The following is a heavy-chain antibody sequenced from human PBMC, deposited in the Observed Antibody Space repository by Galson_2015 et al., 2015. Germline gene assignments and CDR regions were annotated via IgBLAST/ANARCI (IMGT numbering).Heavy chain of an antibody. D-gene: IGHD6-13*01. V-gene: IGHV1-18*01. Sequence: SVKVSCKASGYTFTSYGISWARQAPGQGLEWMGWISAYNGNTNYAQKVQGRVTMTTGTSTSTAYMELRSLRSDDTAVYYCARSLAAAGTGGWFDPWGQGTLVTVSS. CDR3: ARSLAAAGTGGWFDP. CDR1: GYTFTSYG. J-gene: IGHJ5*02. CDR2: ISAYNGNT.